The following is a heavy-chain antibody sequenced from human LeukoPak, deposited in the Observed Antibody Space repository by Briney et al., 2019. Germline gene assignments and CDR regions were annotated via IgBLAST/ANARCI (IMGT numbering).Heavy chain of an antibody. Sequence: GGSLTLSCAASGFTFSSYSMHWVRQAPGQGLEYVSAITRNGDRKYYANSVKGRFIISRDNSKSTLHLQMGSLRAEDMAVYYCARGRTAVEDYFDYWGQGTLVTVSS. D-gene: IGHD1/OR15-1a*01. CDR3: ARGRTAVEDYFDY. CDR1: GFTFSSYS. J-gene: IGHJ4*02. V-gene: IGHV3-64*01. CDR2: ITRNGDRK.